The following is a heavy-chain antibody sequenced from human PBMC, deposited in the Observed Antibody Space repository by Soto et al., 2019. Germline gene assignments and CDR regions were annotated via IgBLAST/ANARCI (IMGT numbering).Heavy chain of an antibody. CDR2: IFWDDDK. D-gene: IGHD1-1*01. J-gene: IGHJ4*02. CDR3: AHVRSGLRIEEDLGYDFAY. Sequence: QITLKESGPTLVKPTQTLTLTCTFSGFSLSTREVGVGWIRQPPGKALEWLALIFWDDDKRYSPSLKTRLTISKDTSRSQVVLTMTSMDPVDTATYYCAHVRSGLRIEEDLGYDFAYWGQGTLVTVSS. CDR1: GFSLSTREVG. V-gene: IGHV2-5*02.